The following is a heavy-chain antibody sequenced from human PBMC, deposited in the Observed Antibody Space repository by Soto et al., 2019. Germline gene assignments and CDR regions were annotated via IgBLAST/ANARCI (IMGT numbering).Heavy chain of an antibody. CDR2: ISGNGGST. CDR1: GFTFSVYA. V-gene: IGHV3-23*01. CDR3: AKDRTFGPPLVRFDS. D-gene: IGHD6-6*01. J-gene: IGHJ4*02. Sequence: GGSLRLSCAASGFTFSVYAMTWVRQAPGKGLEWVSAISGNGGSTYYADSVKGRFTISRDNSKSTLHLQMNSLRVEDTAVYYCAKDRTFGPPLVRFDSWGQGTLVTVSS.